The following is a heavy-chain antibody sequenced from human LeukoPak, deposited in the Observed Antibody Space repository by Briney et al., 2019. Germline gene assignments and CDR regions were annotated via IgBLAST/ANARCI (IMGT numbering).Heavy chain of an antibody. CDR1: GGTFSSYA. CDR3: ARANHYDFWSGYYIREGVNWFDP. J-gene: IGHJ5*02. CDR2: IIPIFGTA. Sequence: SVKVSCKASGGTFSSYAISWVRQAPGQGLEWMGGIIPIFGTANYAQKFQGRVTITADESTSTAYMELSSLRSEDTAVYYCARANHYDFWSGYYIREGVNWFDPWGQGTLVTVSS. V-gene: IGHV1-69*13. D-gene: IGHD3-3*01.